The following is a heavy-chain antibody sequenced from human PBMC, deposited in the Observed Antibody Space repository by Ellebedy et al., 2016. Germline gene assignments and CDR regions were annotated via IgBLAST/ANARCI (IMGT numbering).Heavy chain of an antibody. J-gene: IGHJ4*02. Sequence: GSLRLSCTVSGGSISSYYWSWIRQPPGKGLEWIGYIYYSGSTNYNPSLKSRVTISVDTSKNQFSLKLSSVIAADTAVYYCARYFYDSSGYYYDFDYWGQGTLVTVSS. CDR2: IYYSGST. CDR3: ARYFYDSSGYYYDFDY. D-gene: IGHD3-22*01. CDR1: GGSISSYY. V-gene: IGHV4-59*01.